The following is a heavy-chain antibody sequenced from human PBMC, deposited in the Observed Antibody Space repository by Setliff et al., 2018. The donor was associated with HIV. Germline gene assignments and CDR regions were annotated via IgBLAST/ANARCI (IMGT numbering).Heavy chain of an antibody. CDR1: GGSLSDYY. CDR2: INHSGSS. J-gene: IGHJ4*02. D-gene: IGHD3-9*01. V-gene: IGHV4-34*01. CDR3: ASHAKTVDTGLFDY. Sequence: KTSETLSLTCGVYGGSLSDYYWSWIRQPPGKGLEWIGEINHSGSSNYNPSLKSRVTISVDTSKNQLSLNVTSVTAADTAVYYCASHAKTVDTGLFDYWGQGTQVTVSS.